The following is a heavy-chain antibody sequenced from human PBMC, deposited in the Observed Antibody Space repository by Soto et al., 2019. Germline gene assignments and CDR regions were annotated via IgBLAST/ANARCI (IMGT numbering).Heavy chain of an antibody. CDR2: IIPILGIA. D-gene: IGHD2-2*01. CDR3: ARDPDVVVPAATRDAFDI. CDR1: GGTFSSYT. J-gene: IGHJ3*02. Sequence: SVKVSCKASGGTFSSYTISWVRQAPGQGLEWMGRIIPILGIANYAQKFQGRVTITADKSTSTAYMELSSLRSEDTAVYYCARDPDVVVPAATRDAFDIWGQGTMVTVSS. V-gene: IGHV1-69*04.